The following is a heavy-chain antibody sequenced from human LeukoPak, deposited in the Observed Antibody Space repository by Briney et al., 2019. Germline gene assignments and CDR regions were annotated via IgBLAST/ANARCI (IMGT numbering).Heavy chain of an antibody. V-gene: IGHV1-18*04. D-gene: IGHD6-13*01. CDR1: GYTFTSYG. CDR3: ARDLIAAARSYFVY. Sequence: ASVKVSCKASGYTFTSYGIRWVRQAPGQGLEWMGWISAYNGNTNYAQKLQGRVTMTTDTSTSTAYMELRSLRSDDTAVYYCARDLIAAARSYFVYWGQGTLVTVSS. CDR2: ISAYNGNT. J-gene: IGHJ4*02.